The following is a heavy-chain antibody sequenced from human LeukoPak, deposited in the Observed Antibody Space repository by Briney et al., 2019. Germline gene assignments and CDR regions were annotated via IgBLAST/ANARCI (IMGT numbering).Heavy chain of an antibody. Sequence: SGGTLRLYCAASGFTFSSYSMNRVRQAPGKGLEWVSSISSSNRYIYYEDSVKGRFTISKDNAKNSMYLQMNSLRAEDTAVYYCARVGSSPIPFDIWGQGTMVSVSS. CDR3: ARVGSSPIPFDI. V-gene: IGHV3-21*01. CDR1: GFTFSSYS. D-gene: IGHD2-2*02. CDR2: ISSSNRYI. J-gene: IGHJ3*02.